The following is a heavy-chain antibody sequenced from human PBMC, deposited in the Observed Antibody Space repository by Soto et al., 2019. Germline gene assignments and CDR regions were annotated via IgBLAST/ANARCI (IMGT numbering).Heavy chain of an antibody. V-gene: IGHV3-15*01. CDR2: IKSKTDGGTT. CDR1: GFTFSNAW. J-gene: IGHJ6*02. D-gene: IGHD1-7*01. Sequence: LRLSCAASGFTFSNAWMSWVRQAPGKGLEWVGRIKSKTDGGTTDYAAPVKGRFTISRDDSKNTLYLQMNSLKTEDTAVYYCTTDLGWNFYYYYCGMDVWGQGTTVTVSS. CDR3: TTDLGWNFYYYYCGMDV.